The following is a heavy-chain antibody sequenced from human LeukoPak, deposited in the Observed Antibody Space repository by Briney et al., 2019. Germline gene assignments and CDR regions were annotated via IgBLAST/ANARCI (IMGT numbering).Heavy chain of an antibody. CDR3: ARDSPYSYYNYYMDV. CDR1: GGSISSYY. Sequence: SETLSLTCNVSGGSISSYYWSWIRQPPGKGLEWIGYIYWTGSTKYNPSLKSRVTISVDTSKTHFPLKLSSVTAADTAVYYCARDSPYSYYNYYMDVWGKGTTVTVSS. J-gene: IGHJ6*03. CDR2: IYWTGST. D-gene: IGHD2-21*01. V-gene: IGHV4-59*01.